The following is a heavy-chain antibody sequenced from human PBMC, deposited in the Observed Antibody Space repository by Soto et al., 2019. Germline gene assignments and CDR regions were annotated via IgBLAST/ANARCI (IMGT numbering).Heavy chain of an antibody. CDR3: ARLGTPYYSSSWGNWFDP. Sequence: QVQLVQSGAEVKKPGSSVKVSCKASGGTFSSYAISWVRQAPGQGLEWMGGSIPIVGTANYAQKFQGRVTISADESTSTAYMELSSLRSEDTAVYYCARLGTPYYSSSWGNWFDPWGQGTLVTVSS. J-gene: IGHJ5*02. D-gene: IGHD6-13*01. CDR1: GGTFSSYA. CDR2: SIPIVGTA. V-gene: IGHV1-69*01.